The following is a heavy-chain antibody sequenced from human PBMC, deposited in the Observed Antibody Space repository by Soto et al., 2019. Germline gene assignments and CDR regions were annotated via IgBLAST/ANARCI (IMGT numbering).Heavy chain of an antibody. CDR3: ARENIAAAAADAFDI. Sequence: SETLSLTCAVYGGSFSGYYWSWIRQPPGKGLEWIGEINHSGSTNYNPSLKSRVTISVDTSKNQFSLKLSSVTAADTAVYYCARENIAAAAADAFDIWGQGTMVTVSS. CDR2: INHSGST. CDR1: GGSFSGYY. D-gene: IGHD6-13*01. J-gene: IGHJ3*02. V-gene: IGHV4-34*01.